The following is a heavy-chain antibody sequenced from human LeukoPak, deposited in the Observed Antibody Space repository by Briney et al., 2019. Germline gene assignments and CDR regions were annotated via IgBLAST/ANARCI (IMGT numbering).Heavy chain of an antibody. V-gene: IGHV3-33*05. CDR2: ISYDGSNK. J-gene: IGHJ4*02. D-gene: IGHD1-26*01. CDR1: GFTFRSYG. Sequence: GGSLRLSCAASGFTFRSYGMHWVRQAPGKGLEWVAVISYDGSNKYYADSVKGRFTISRDNSKNTLYLQMNSLRAEDTAVYYCARDRGPWELYDYWGQGTLVTVSS. CDR3: ARDRGPWELYDY.